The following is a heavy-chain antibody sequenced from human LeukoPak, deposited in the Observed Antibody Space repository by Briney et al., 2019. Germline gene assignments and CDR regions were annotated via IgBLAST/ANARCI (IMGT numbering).Heavy chain of an antibody. CDR3: AKDPRLITIFGVVIKGLFDY. CDR1: GFTFSGYW. J-gene: IGHJ4*02. D-gene: IGHD3-3*01. CDR2: INSDGSST. V-gene: IGHV3-74*01. Sequence: GGSLRLSCAASGFTFSGYWMHWVRQAPGKGLVWVSRINSDGSSTNYADSVKGRFTISRDNSKNTLYPQMNSLRAEDTAVYYCAKDPRLITIFGVVIKGLFDYWGQGTLVTVSS.